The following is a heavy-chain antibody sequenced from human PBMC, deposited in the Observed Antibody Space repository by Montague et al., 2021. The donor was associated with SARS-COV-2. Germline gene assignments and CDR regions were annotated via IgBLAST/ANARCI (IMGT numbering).Heavy chain of an antibody. CDR3: AKYGKSVVVANAWGYYDY. V-gene: IGHV4-59*01. J-gene: IGHJ4*02. CDR1: GGSISGSY. CDR2: IHYTGGT. Sequence: SETLSLTCTVSGGSISGSYWSWIRQPPGKGLEWIGYIHYTGGTSYNPSLKSRVTISVETSRNHFSLNLNSVTAADTAVYYCAKYGKSVVVANAWGYYDYWGRGMLVTVSS. D-gene: IGHD2-15*01.